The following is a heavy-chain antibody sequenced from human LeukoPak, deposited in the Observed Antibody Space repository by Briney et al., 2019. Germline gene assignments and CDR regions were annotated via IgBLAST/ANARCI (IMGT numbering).Heavy chain of an antibody. CDR1: GFTFSLYG. D-gene: IGHD3-10*01. CDR3: AKDSRGANFFGDFDY. Sequence: GGSLRLSCAASGFTFSLYGMHWVRQAPGKGLEWVALISNDGSKTYYADSVKGRFTISRDNSKNTVYLQVSSLRADDTAVYYCAKDSRGANFFGDFDYRGQGTLVTVSS. J-gene: IGHJ4*02. CDR2: ISNDGSKT. V-gene: IGHV3-33*06.